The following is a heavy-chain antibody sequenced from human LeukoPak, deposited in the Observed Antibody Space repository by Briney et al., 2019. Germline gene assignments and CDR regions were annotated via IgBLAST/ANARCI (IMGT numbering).Heavy chain of an antibody. J-gene: IGHJ4*02. V-gene: IGHV3-23*01. Sequence: GGSLRLSCAASGFTFSSYAMSWVRQAPGKGLEWVSAISGSGGSTYYADSVKGRFTISRDNSKNTLYLQMNSLRAEDTAVYYCAKFPRAVLVAGTLDYWGQGTLVTVSS. D-gene: IGHD6-19*01. CDR1: GFTFSSYA. CDR3: AKFPRAVLVAGTLDY. CDR2: ISGSGGST.